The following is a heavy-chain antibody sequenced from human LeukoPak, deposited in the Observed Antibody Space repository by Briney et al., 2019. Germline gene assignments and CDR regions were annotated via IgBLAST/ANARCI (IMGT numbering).Heavy chain of an antibody. J-gene: IGHJ3*02. CDR2: IYTSGST. D-gene: IGHD5-12*01. CDR1: GYSISSGYY. CDR3: ARHVGASGYDYDDAFGI. Sequence: SETLSLTCTVSGYSISSGYYWGWIRQPGGKGLEWIGRIYTSGSTNYNPSLKSRVTMSVDTSKNQFSLKLSSVTAADTAVYYCARHVGASGYDYDDAFGIWGQGTMVTVSS. V-gene: IGHV4-4*07.